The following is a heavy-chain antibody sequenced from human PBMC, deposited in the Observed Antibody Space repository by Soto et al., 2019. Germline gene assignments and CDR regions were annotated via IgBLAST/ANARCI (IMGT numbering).Heavy chain of an antibody. D-gene: IGHD4-4*01. Sequence: PGKGLEWIGESNHSGSTNYNPSLKSRVTISVDTSKNQSSLKLSSVTAADTAVYYCARSPLTVTTYYFDYWGQGTLVTVPS. CDR2: SNHSGST. J-gene: IGHJ4*02. V-gene: IGHV4-34*01. CDR3: ARSPLTVTTYYFDY.